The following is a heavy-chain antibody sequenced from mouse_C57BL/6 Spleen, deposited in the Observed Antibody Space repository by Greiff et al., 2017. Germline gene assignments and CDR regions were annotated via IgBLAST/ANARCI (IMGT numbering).Heavy chain of an antibody. Sequence: VMLVESGPGLVQPSQSLSITCPVSGFSLTSYGVHWVRQSPGKGLEWLGVIWSGGSSDYNAAFISRRSISKDNSKSHVFLKMNRLQADDTAIYYCDRDYFDYWGQGTTLTVSS. J-gene: IGHJ2*01. CDR3: DRDYFDY. CDR1: GFSLTSYG. V-gene: IGHV2-2*01. CDR2: IWSGGSS.